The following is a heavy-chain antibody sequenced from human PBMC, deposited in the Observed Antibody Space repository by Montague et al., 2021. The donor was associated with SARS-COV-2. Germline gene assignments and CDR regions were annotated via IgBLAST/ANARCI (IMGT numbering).Heavy chain of an antibody. Sequence: SLRLSCAASGFTFSSYAMHWVRQAPGKGLEWVAVISYDGSNKYYADSVKGRFTISRDNPKNTLYLQMNSLRAEDTAVYYCASELELRGFDYWGQGTLVTVSS. V-gene: IGHV3-30-3*01. CDR1: GFTFSSYA. CDR3: ASELELRGFDY. CDR2: ISYDGSNK. D-gene: IGHD1-7*01. J-gene: IGHJ4*02.